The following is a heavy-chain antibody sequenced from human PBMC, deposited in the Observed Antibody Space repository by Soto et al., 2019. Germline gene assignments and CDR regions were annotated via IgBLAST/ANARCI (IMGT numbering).Heavy chain of an antibody. J-gene: IGHJ4*02. Sequence: ASVKVSCKASGYTFTSYGISWLRQAPGQGLEWMGWISAYNGITNYAQKLQGRVTMTTDTSTSTAYMELRSLRSYDTAVYYCARTYYYDSSGYAPHFDYWGQGTLVIVSA. V-gene: IGHV1-18*01. CDR3: ARTYYYDSSGYAPHFDY. D-gene: IGHD3-22*01. CDR1: GYTFTSYG. CDR2: ISAYNGIT.